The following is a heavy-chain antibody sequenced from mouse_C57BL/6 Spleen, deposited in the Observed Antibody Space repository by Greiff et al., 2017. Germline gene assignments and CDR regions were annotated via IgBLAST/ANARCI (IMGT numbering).Heavy chain of an antibody. CDR1: GYAFSSSW. CDR2: IYPGDGDT. J-gene: IGHJ2*01. D-gene: IGHD4-1*01. Sequence: VMLVESGPELVKPGASVKISCKASGYAFSSSWMNWVKQRPGKGLEWIGRIYPGDGDTNYNGKFKGKATLTADKSSSTAYMQLSSLTSEDSAVYFCARAGTRGGFDYWGQGTTLTVSS. V-gene: IGHV1-82*01. CDR3: ARAGTRGGFDY.